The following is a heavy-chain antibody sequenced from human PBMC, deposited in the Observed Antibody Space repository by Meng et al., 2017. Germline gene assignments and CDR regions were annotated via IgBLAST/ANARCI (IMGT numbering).Heavy chain of an antibody. V-gene: IGHV4-34*01. CDR2: ITNSGTT. Sequence: QVQLQQWGAGLLKPSETLSLTCAVYGESFSGYYWSWIRQPPGKGLEWIGEITNSGTTNYNPSLKSRVTMSVATSKKQFSLKLSSVTAADTALYYCRLAYCDSDCGDYCGQGILVTVSS. D-gene: IGHD2-21*02. CDR3: RLAYCDSDCGDY. CDR1: GESFSGYY. J-gene: IGHJ4*02.